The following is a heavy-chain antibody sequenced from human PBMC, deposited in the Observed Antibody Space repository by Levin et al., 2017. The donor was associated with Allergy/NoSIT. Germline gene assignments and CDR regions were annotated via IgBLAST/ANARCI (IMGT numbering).Heavy chain of an antibody. Sequence: LSLTCAASGFTFRDSWMSWVRQAPGQGLEWVANIKEDGTDKNYVDSVKGRFTISRDNAKTSLYLQMNSLRVEDTALYYCVRGPHQSMPSYWGQGTLVTVSP. CDR3: VRGPHQSMPSY. CDR1: GFTFRDSW. J-gene: IGHJ4*02. D-gene: IGHD2-2*01. CDR2: IKEDGTDK. V-gene: IGHV3-7*01.